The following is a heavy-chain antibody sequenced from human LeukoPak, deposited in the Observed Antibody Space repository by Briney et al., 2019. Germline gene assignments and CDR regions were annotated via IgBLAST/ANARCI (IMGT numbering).Heavy chain of an antibody. D-gene: IGHD3-10*01. CDR2: INPNSGGT. J-gene: IGHJ6*03. CDR3: ARDEGLFLWFGEPNTDV. CDR1: GYTFTGYY. V-gene: IGHV1-2*02. Sequence: ASVKVSCKASGYTFTGYYMHWVRQAPGQGLEWMGWINPNSGGTNYAQKFQGRVTMTRDTSISTAYMELSRLRSDDTAVYYCARDEGLFLWFGEPNTDVWGKGTTVTISS.